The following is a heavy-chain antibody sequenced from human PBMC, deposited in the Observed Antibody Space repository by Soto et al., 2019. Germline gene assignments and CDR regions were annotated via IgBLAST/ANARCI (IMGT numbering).Heavy chain of an antibody. CDR1: GYSFTSYA. CDR3: ARGEIVVVPAAIGIYNWFDP. D-gene: IGHD2-2*02. Sequence: ASVKVSCKASGYSFTSYAMHWVRQAPGQRLEWMGWINAGNGNTKYSQKFQGRVTITRDTSASTAYMELSSLRSEDTAVYYCARGEIVVVPAAIGIYNWFDPWGQGTLVTVSS. J-gene: IGHJ5*02. V-gene: IGHV1-3*01. CDR2: INAGNGNT.